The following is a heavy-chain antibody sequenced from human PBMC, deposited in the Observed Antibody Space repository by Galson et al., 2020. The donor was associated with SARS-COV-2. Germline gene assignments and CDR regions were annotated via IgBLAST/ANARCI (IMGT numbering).Heavy chain of an antibody. Sequence: SETLSLTCTVSGGSISSDTYYWSWIRQPAGKGLEWVGRIYYGGTTNYNPSLKSRVTISVDTSKNQFSLRLTSVTAADTAVYYCAREDLVVVPAATMKAGNWFDPWGRGIMVTVSS. CDR2: IYYGGTT. J-gene: IGHJ5*02. CDR1: GGSISSDTYY. CDR3: AREDLVVVPAATMKAGNWFDP. V-gene: IGHV4-61*02. D-gene: IGHD2-2*01.